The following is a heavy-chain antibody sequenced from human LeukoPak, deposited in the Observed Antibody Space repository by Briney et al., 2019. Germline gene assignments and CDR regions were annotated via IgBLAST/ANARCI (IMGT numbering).Heavy chain of an antibody. CDR3: ARDPRNVGLAP. J-gene: IGHJ5*02. D-gene: IGHD2-15*01. Sequence: GGSLRLSCAASGFTFTAYWMHWVRQAPGKGLVWVSRVNQGGSDTAYAGSVKGRFTMSRDNVKNTLYLQMNSLRVEDTAVYYCARDPRNVGLAPWRQGTLVTVSS. CDR2: VNQGGSDT. CDR1: GFTFTAYW. V-gene: IGHV3-74*01.